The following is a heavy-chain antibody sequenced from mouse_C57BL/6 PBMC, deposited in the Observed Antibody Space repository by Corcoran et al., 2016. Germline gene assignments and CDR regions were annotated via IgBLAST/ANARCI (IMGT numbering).Heavy chain of an antibody. D-gene: IGHD2-5*01. V-gene: IGHV9-2*01. CDR1: GYTFTEYP. CDR2: INTYSGVP. Sequence: QIQLVQSGPELKKPGETVKISCKASGYTFTEYPMHWVKQAPGKGLKWMGWINTYSGVPTYADDFKGRFAFSLETSASTAYLQINNLKNEDTATYFCARDSNWYFDVWGTGTTVTVSS. J-gene: IGHJ1*03. CDR3: ARDSNWYFDV.